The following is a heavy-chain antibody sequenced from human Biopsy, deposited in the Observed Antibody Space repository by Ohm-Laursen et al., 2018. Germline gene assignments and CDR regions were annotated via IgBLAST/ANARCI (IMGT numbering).Heavy chain of an antibody. D-gene: IGHD3-10*01. V-gene: IGHV4-59*07. CDR2: IYYSGST. CDR1: GGSISSDY. Sequence: SDTLSLTCTVSGGSISSDYWSWIRQTPGKGLGWIGYIYYSGSTNYNPSLKSRVTISVDTSKNQFSLRPNSVTAADTAVYYCARAPYVSGSFGWFDPWGQGIVVTVSS. CDR3: ARAPYVSGSFGWFDP. J-gene: IGHJ5*02.